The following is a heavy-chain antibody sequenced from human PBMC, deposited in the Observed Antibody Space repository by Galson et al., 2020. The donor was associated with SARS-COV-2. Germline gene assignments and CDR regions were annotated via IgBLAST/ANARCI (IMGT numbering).Heavy chain of an antibody. CDR3: TTKAQGAPAFDI. J-gene: IGHJ3*02. CDR1: GFTFSNAW. CDR2: IKSKTDGGTT. Sequence: GGSLRLSCAASGFTFSNAWMSWVRQAPGKGLEWVGRIKSKTDGGTTDYAAPVKGRFTISRDDSKNTLYLQMNSLKTEDTAVYYCTTKAQGAPAFDIWGQGTMVTVSS. V-gene: IGHV3-15*01.